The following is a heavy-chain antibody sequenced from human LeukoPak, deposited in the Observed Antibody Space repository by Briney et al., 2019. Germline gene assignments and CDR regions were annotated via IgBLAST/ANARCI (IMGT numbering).Heavy chain of an antibody. Sequence: SQTLSLTCAISGDSVSINSAAWNWIRQSPSRGLEWLGRTYYRSKWYNDYAVSVKSRVTINPDTSKNQFSLQLNSVTPEDTAIYYCAKEVVSRISSWYYFDYWGQGTLVTVSS. J-gene: IGHJ4*02. CDR2: TYYRSKWYN. CDR1: GDSVSINSAA. CDR3: AKEVVSRISSWYYFDY. V-gene: IGHV6-1*01. D-gene: IGHD6-13*01.